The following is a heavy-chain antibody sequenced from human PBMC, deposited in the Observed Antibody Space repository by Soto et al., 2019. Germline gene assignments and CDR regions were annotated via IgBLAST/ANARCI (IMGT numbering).Heavy chain of an antibody. Sequence: GGSPRLSCAASGFTFSNAWMSWVRQAPGKGLEWVGRIKSKTDGGTTDYAAPVKGRFTISRDDSKNTLYLQMNSLKTEDTAVYYCTTDRRYSSSCHYWGQGTLVTVSS. CDR2: IKSKTDGGTT. CDR3: TTDRRYSSSCHY. J-gene: IGHJ4*02. D-gene: IGHD6-13*01. CDR1: GFTFSNAW. V-gene: IGHV3-15*01.